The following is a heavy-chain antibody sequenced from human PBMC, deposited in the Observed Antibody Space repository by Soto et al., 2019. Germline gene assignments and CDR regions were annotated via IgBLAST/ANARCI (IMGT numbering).Heavy chain of an antibody. Sequence: GGSLRLSCAASGFTFDDYAMHWVRQAPGKGLEWVSGISWNSGSIGYADSVKGRFTISRDNAKNSLYLQMNSLRAEDTALYYCAKDIGINDFSRGDYFDYWGQGTLVTVSS. CDR3: AKDIGINDFSRGDYFDY. CDR1: GFTFDDYA. D-gene: IGHD3-3*01. J-gene: IGHJ4*02. CDR2: ISWNSGSI. V-gene: IGHV3-9*01.